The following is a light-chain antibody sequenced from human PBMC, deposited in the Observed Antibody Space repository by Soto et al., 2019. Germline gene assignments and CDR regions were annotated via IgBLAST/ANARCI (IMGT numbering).Light chain of an antibody. CDR1: SSDVGGYNY. Sequence: QSALTQPASVSGSPGQSITISCTGTSSDVGGYNYVSWYQQHPGKAPKLIIYEVTNRPSGVSNRFSGSKSDNTTSLIISGLQAEDEADYYCSSYAGSRTYLFGTGTKLTVL. CDR2: EVT. J-gene: IGLJ1*01. CDR3: SSYAGSRTYL. V-gene: IGLV2-14*01.